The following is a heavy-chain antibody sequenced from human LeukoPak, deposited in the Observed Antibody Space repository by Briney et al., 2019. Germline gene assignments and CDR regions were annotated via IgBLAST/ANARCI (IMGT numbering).Heavy chain of an antibody. V-gene: IGHV1-69*05. CDR2: IIPIFGTA. Sequence: SVKVSCKDSGGTFSSYAISWVRQAPGQGLEWMGRIIPIFGTANYAQKFQGGVTITTDESTSTAYMELSSLRSEDTAVYYCARGPYGDYEPFGFDYWGQGTLVTVSS. J-gene: IGHJ4*02. CDR3: ARGPYGDYEPFGFDY. D-gene: IGHD4-17*01. CDR1: GGTFSSYA.